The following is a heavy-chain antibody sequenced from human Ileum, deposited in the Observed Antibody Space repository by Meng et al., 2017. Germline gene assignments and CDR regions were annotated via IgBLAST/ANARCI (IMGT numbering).Heavy chain of an antibody. CDR3: TRGDFRVN. Sequence: EVQLAGSGGGLVQPGGSLRLSCEASGLTFSDQYMDWFRQAPWKGLEWVARVRNKENGYSTGYAASVEGRFTISRDDSKNSLYLQMNSLTTEDTAVYYCTRGDFRVNWGQGTLVTVSS. CDR2: VRNKENGYST. V-gene: IGHV3-72*01. D-gene: IGHD3-3*01. CDR1: GLTFSDQY. J-gene: IGHJ4*02.